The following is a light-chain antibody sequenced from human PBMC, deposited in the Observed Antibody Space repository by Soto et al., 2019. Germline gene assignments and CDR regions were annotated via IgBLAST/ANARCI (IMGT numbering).Light chain of an antibody. CDR3: QQRSTWPPF. CDR1: QSISSY. CDR2: DAS. J-gene: IGKJ4*01. Sequence: EIVLTQSPATLSLSPGERATLSCRASQSISSYLAWYQQKPGQAPRLLIYDASNRATGIPARFSGSGSGTDFTLTISSLEPEDFAVYSCQQRSTWPPFFGGGTKVEIK. V-gene: IGKV3-11*01.